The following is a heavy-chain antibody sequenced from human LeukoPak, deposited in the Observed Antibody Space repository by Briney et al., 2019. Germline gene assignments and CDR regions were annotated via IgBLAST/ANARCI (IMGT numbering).Heavy chain of an antibody. J-gene: IGHJ4*02. CDR2: IRYDGSNK. CDR1: GFTFSSYG. V-gene: IGHV3-30*02. Sequence: GGSLRLSCAASGFTFSSYGMHWVRQAPGKGLEWVAFIRYDGSNKYYADSVKGRFTISRGNSKNTLYLQMNSLRAEDTAVYYCAKLEIQLWWTYFDYWGQGTLVTVSS. D-gene: IGHD5-18*01. CDR3: AKLEIQLWWTYFDY.